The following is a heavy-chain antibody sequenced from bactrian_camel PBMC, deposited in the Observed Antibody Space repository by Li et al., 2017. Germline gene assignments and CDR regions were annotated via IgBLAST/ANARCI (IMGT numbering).Heavy chain of an antibody. CDR3: AARGPYCYTKLSVRDFTY. Sequence: HVQLVESGGGSVQTGGSLRLSCAFSGFAQSSYCMAWFRQAPGKEREGVARIATGSGNTYYADSVKGRFTISQDNAKNTVYLQMNSLKPEDTAMYYCAARGPYCYTKLSVRDFTYWGQGTQVTVS. J-gene: IGHJ6*01. CDR1: GFAQSSYC. D-gene: IGHD2*01. V-gene: IGHV3S1*01. CDR2: IATGSGNT.